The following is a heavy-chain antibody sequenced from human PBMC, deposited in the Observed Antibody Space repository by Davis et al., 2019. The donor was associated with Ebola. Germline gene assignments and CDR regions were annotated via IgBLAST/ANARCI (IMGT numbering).Heavy chain of an antibody. J-gene: IGHJ6*02. D-gene: IGHD3-10*01. CDR1: GGSFSGYY. V-gene: IGHV4-34*01. CDR2: VYYDGSI. CDR3: ARHPRNPGADV. Sequence: MPSETLFLTCAVYGGSFSGYYWSWIRQPPGKGLGWIGSVYYDGSIYYNPSVKSRVTISGDTSRNQFSLRLRSVTAADTAVYYCARHPRNPGADVWGQGTTVTVSS.